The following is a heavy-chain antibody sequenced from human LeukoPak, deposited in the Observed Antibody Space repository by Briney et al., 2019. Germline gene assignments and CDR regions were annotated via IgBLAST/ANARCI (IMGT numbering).Heavy chain of an antibody. CDR3: AKDSAWFGELFAYHDY. Sequence: GGSLRLSCAASGFTFSSSAVSWVRQAPGKGLEWVSYISTSGSTTYYADSVKGRFTISRDNSKNTLYLQMNSLRAEDTAVYYCAKDSAWFGELFAYHDYWGQGTLVTVSS. D-gene: IGHD3-10*01. V-gene: IGHV3-23*01. CDR2: ISTSGSTT. CDR1: GFTFSSSA. J-gene: IGHJ4*02.